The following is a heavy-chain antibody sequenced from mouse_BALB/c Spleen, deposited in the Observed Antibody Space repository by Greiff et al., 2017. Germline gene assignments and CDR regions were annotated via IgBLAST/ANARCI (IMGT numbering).Heavy chain of an antibody. Sequence: VQLLQSGAELVKPGASVKISCTASGFAFSSSWMYWVKQRPGQGLELIGRINPADGSTNYTAKFKGKSTITADNATNTPYLQMSSLTSEDTAVYYCARGGEYDSYCGGMDYWGQGTTVTVSS. V-gene: IGHV1-80*01. CDR3: ARGGEYDSYCGGMDY. CDR2: INPADGST. D-gene: IGHD2-10*02. CDR1: GFAFSSSW. J-gene: IGHJ4*01.